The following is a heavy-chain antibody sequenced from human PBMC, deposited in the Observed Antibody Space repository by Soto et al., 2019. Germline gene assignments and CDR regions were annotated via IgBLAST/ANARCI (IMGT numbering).Heavy chain of an antibody. V-gene: IGHV3-49*03. CDR2: IRSKAYGGTT. D-gene: IGHD5-12*01. J-gene: IGHJ4*02. CDR3: TRSKPRWLRLLGEDYFDY. Sequence: GGSLRLSCTASGFTFGDYAMSWFRQAPGKGLEWVGFIRSKAYGGTTEYAASVKGRFTISRDDSKSIAYLQMNSLKTEDTAVYYCTRSKPRWLRLLGEDYFDYWGQGTLVTVSS. CDR1: GFTFGDYA.